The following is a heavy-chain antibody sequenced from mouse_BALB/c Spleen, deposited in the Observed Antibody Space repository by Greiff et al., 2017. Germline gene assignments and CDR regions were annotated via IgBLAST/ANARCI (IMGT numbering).Heavy chain of an antibody. Sequence: EVQLQESGGGLVQPGGSMKLSCVASGFTFSNYWMNWVRQSPEKGLEWVAEIRLKSNNYATHYAESVKGRFTISRDDSKSSVYLQMNNLRAEDTGIYYCTRHDYYGYDYYAMDYWGQGTSVTVSS. CDR2: IRLKSNNYAT. CDR3: TRHDYYGYDYYAMDY. V-gene: IGHV6-6*02. J-gene: IGHJ4*01. CDR1: GFTFSNYW. D-gene: IGHD1-2*01.